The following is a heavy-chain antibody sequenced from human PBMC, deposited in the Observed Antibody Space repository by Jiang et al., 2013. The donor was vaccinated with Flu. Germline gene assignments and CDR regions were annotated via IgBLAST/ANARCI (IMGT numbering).Heavy chain of an antibody. V-gene: IGHV1-3*01. CDR2: INAGNGNT. CDR3: ARGDGYNYYFDY. CDR1: GYTFTSYA. Sequence: GAEVKKPGASVKVSCKASGYTFTSYAMHWVRQAPGQRLEWMGWINAGNGNTKYSQKFQGRVTITRDTSASTAYMELSSLRSEDTAVYYCARGDGYNYYFDYWGQGTLVTVSS. J-gene: IGHJ4*02. D-gene: IGHD5-24*01.